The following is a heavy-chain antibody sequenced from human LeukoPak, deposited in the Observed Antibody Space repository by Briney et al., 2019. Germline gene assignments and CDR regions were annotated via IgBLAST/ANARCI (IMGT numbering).Heavy chain of an antibody. D-gene: IGHD7-27*01. Sequence: SETLSLTCTVSGGSLSSYYWSWIRQPPGKGLEWIGYIYYSGSTNYNPSLKSRVTISVDTSKNQFSLKLSSVTAADPAVYYCARDLGTGDRRVDYWAREPWSPSPQ. CDR2: IYYSGST. V-gene: IGHV4-59*01. J-gene: IGHJ4*02. CDR1: GGSLSSYY. CDR3: ARDLGTGDRRVDY.